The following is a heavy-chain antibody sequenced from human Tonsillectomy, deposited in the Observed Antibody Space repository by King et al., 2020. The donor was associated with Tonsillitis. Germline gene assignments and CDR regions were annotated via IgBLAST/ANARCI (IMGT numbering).Heavy chain of an antibody. CDR1: GYSISSGYY. J-gene: IGHJ3*02. CDR2: IYHSGST. CDR3: GRDGGYPNDAFDI. D-gene: IGHD3-22*01. Sequence: VQLQESGPGLVKPSETLFLTCTVSGYSISSGYYWGWIRQPPGKGLEWIGSIYHSGSTYYNPSLKSRVTFSVDTSKNQFSLRLSAVTAADTAVYYCGRDGGYPNDAFDIWGQGTMVTVSS. V-gene: IGHV4-38-2*02.